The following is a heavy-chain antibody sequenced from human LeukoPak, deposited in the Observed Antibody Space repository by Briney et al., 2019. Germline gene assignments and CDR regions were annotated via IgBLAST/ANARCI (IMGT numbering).Heavy chain of an antibody. J-gene: IGHJ5*02. CDR2: INHSGST. Sequence: KPSETLSLTCAVYGGSFSGYYWSWIRQPPGKGLEWIGEINHSGSTNYNPSLKSRVTISVDTSKNQFSLKLSSVTAADTAVYYCAELGYCSGGNCYRWFDPWGQGTLVTVSS. D-gene: IGHD2-15*01. CDR3: AELGYCSGGNCYRWFDP. V-gene: IGHV4-34*01. CDR1: GGSFSGYY.